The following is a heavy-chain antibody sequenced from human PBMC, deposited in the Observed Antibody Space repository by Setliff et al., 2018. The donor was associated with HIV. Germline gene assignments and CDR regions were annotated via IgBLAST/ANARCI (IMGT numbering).Heavy chain of an antibody. CDR3: ARGQASNDYGVSF. J-gene: IGHJ3*01. CDR1: GYTFTGYY. Sequence: GASVKVSCKASGYTFTGYYMHWVRQAPGQGLEWMGWINPNSGGTNYAQRFQGRVTMTRDTSISTAYMELSRLRSDDTAVYYCARGQASNDYGVSFWGQGTMVTVSS. V-gene: IGHV1-2*02. CDR2: INPNSGGT. D-gene: IGHD4-17*01.